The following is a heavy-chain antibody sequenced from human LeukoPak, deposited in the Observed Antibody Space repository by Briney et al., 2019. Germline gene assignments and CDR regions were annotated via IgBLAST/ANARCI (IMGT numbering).Heavy chain of an antibody. CDR1: GGTFSSYA. J-gene: IGHJ6*03. CDR3: ARGRKLRFLEWLGYYYYYYMDV. Sequence: ASVKVSCKASGGTFSSYAISWVRQAPGQGLEWMGGIIPIFGTANYAQKFQGRVTITTDESTSTAYMELSSLRSEDTAVYYCARGRKLRFLEWLGYYYYYYMDVWGKGTTVTVSS. CDR2: IIPIFGTA. D-gene: IGHD3-3*01. V-gene: IGHV1-69*05.